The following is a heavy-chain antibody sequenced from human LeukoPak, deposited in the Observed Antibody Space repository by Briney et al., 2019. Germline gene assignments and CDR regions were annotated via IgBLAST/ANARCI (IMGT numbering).Heavy chain of an antibody. V-gene: IGHV4-30-4*01. CDR1: GGSISSGDYY. D-gene: IGHD6-13*01. CDR3: ARADSSWKYLNFDY. J-gene: IGHJ4*02. CDR2: IYYSGST. Sequence: SQTLSLTCTVSGGSISSGDYYWSWIRQPPGKGLEWIGYIYYSGSTYYNPSLKSRVTISVDTSKNQFSLKLSSVTAADTAVYYCARADSSWKYLNFDYWGQGTLVTVSS.